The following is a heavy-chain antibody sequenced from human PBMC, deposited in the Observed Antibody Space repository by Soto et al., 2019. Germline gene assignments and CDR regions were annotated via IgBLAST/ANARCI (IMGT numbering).Heavy chain of an antibody. CDR2: IKQDGSEK. CDR3: ARPIRPYCGGDCYSGLAAFDI. Sequence: GGSLRLSCAASGFTFSSYWMSWVSQAPGKGLEWVANIKQDGSEKYYVDSVKGRFTISRDNAKNSLYLQMNSLRAEDTAVYYCARPIRPYCGGDCYSGLAAFDIWGQGTMVTVSS. D-gene: IGHD2-21*02. CDR1: GFTFSSYW. V-gene: IGHV3-7*01. J-gene: IGHJ3*02.